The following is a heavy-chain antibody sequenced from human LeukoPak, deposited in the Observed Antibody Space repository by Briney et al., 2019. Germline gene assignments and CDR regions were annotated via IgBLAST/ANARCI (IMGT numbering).Heavy chain of an antibody. J-gene: IGHJ3*02. CDR1: GASISSSSYY. CDR2: IYHSGST. Sequence: SETLSLTCSVSGASISSSSYYWGWIRQPPGKGLEWIGSIYHSGSTYYNPSLKSRVTISVDTSKNQFSLKLSSVTAADTAVYYCARGGFRVGAFDIWGQGTMVTVSS. V-gene: IGHV4-39*07. CDR3: ARGGFRVGAFDI. D-gene: IGHD1-26*01.